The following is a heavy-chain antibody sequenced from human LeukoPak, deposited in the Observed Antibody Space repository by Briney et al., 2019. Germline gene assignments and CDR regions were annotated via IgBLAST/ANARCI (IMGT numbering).Heavy chain of an antibody. CDR1: GFTFDDYA. Sequence: PGRSLRLSCAASGFTFDDYAMHWVRQAPGKGLEWVSGISWNSGSIGYADSVKGRFTISRDNAKNSLYLQMNSLRAEDTALYYCAKDKGLSTSFLYYGMDVWGQGTTVTVSS. CDR3: AKDKGLSTSFLYYGMDV. CDR2: ISWNSGSI. V-gene: IGHV3-9*01. J-gene: IGHJ6*02. D-gene: IGHD2-2*01.